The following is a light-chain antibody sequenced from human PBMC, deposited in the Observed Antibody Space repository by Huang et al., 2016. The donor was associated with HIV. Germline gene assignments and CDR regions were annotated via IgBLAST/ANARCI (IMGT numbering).Light chain of an antibody. CDR1: QIVGSH. CDR3: HQHSSWPGT. V-gene: IGKV3-11*01. CDR2: DAS. J-gene: IGKJ1*01. Sequence: DIVLTQSPATLSLSPGERATPSCRAGQIVGSHLAWYQQTPGQAPRLLVSDASNRATGIPARFSGSGSGTDFTLTISSLEPEDFAVYYCHQHSSWPGTFGQGTRVEIK.